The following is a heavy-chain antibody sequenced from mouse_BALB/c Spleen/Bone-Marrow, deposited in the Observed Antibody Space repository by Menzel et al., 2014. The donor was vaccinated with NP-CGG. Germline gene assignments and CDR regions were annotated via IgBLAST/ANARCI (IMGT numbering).Heavy chain of an antibody. Sequence: DVMLVESGPGLVKPSQSLSLTCIVTGYSITRDYAWNWIRQFPGNKLEWMGYISYSGSTTYNPSLESRISITRDTSKNQFFLQLNSVTTEDTATYYCARSSSYDYDVGFAYWSQGTLVTVSA. J-gene: IGHJ3*01. CDR3: ARSSSYDYDVGFAY. CDR1: GYSITRDYA. CDR2: ISYSGST. D-gene: IGHD2-4*01. V-gene: IGHV3-2*02.